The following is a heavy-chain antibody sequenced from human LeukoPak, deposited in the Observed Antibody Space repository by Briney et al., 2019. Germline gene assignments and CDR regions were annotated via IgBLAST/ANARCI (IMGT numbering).Heavy chain of an antibody. V-gene: IGHV4-34*01. J-gene: IGHJ4*02. Sequence: SETLSLTCAVYGGSFSGYYWSWIRQPPGKGLEWIGEINHSGSTNYNPSLKSRVTISVDTSKNQFSLKLSSVTAADTAVYYCARHRAVAGPTDYWGQGTLVTVSS. CDR2: INHSGST. CDR3: ARHRAVAGPTDY. D-gene: IGHD6-19*01. CDR1: GGSFSGYY.